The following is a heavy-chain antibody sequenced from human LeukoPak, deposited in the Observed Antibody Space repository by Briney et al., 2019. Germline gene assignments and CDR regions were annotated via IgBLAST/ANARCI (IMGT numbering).Heavy chain of an antibody. CDR2: IIPILGIA. CDR1: GGTFSSYA. Sequence: SVKVSCKASGGTFSSYAISWVRQAPGQGLEWMGRIIPILGIANYAQKFQGRVTITADKSTSTAYMELSSLRSEDTAVYYCARPGSSSNYYYYGMDVWGQGTTVTVSS. D-gene: IGHD6-6*01. V-gene: IGHV1-69*04. J-gene: IGHJ6*02. CDR3: ARPGSSSNYYYYGMDV.